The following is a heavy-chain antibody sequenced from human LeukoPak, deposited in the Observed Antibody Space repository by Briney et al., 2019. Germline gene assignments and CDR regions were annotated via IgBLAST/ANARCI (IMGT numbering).Heavy chain of an antibody. CDR1: GYTFTDYY. CDR3: ATPTYYGGKTVFDY. J-gene: IGHJ4*02. Sequence: ASVKVSCKVSGYTFTDYYMHWVQQAPGKGLEWMGLVDPEDGETIYAEKFQGRVTITADTSTDTAYRELSSLRSEDTAVYYCATPTYYGGKTVFDYWGQGTLVTVSS. D-gene: IGHD4-23*01. CDR2: VDPEDGET. V-gene: IGHV1-69-2*01.